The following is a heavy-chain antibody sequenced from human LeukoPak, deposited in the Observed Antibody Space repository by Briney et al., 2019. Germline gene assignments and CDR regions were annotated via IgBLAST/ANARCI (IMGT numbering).Heavy chain of an antibody. V-gene: IGHV4-30-2*01. CDR1: GGSISGGGYS. J-gene: IGHJ4*02. CDR3: ARMTTVTTGYFDY. Sequence: PSQTLSLTCAVSGGSISGGGYSWSWIRQPPGKGLEWIGYIYHSGSTYYNPSLKSRVTISVDRSKNQFSLKLSSVTAADTAVYYCARMTTVTTGYFDYWGQGTLVTVSS. D-gene: IGHD4-11*01. CDR2: IYHSGST.